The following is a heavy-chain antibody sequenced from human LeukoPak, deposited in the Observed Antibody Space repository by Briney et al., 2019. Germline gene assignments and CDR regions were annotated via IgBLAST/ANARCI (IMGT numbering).Heavy chain of an antibody. CDR3: APSGSYAYYFDY. J-gene: IGHJ4*02. D-gene: IGHD1-26*01. Sequence: ASVQVSCKASGYTFTSYGISWVRQAPGQRLEWMGWISAYNGNTNYAQKFQGRVTMTRDTYISTAYMELSRLRSDDTAVYYCAPSGSYAYYFDYWGQGTLVTVSS. CDR2: ISAYNGNT. V-gene: IGHV1-18*01. CDR1: GYTFTSYG.